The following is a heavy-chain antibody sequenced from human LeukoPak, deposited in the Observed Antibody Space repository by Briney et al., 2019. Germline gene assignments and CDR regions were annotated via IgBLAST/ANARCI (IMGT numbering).Heavy chain of an antibody. J-gene: IGHJ4*02. CDR1: GFTVSNNY. CDR2: IYSGGST. Sequence: GGSLRLPCAASGFTVSNNYMSWVRQAPGKGLEWVSVIYSGGSTYYADSVKGRFTISRDTSKNTLSLQMNSLRAEDTAVYYCASLSLRHYWGQGTLVTVSS. CDR3: ASLSLRHY. V-gene: IGHV3-53*01.